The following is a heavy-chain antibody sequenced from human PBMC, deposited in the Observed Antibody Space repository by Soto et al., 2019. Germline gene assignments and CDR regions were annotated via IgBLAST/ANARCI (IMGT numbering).Heavy chain of an antibody. CDR1: GFTFSSYA. J-gene: IGHJ6*02. CDR2: ISGSGGRT. V-gene: IGHV3-23*01. CDR3: AKAPTKWRGGDYGMDF. Sequence: EVQLLESGGGLVQPGGSLRLSCAASGFTFSSYAMSWVRQAPGKGLEWVSAISGSGGRTYYADSVKGRFTISRDNSKNTLYLQMNSLRVDDTAAYYCAKAPTKWRGGDYGMDFWCQGTTVTVSS. D-gene: IGHD3-10*01.